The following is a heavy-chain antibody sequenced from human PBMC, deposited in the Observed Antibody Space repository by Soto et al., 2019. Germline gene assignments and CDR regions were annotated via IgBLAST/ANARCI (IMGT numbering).Heavy chain of an antibody. J-gene: IGHJ4*02. D-gene: IGHD5-12*01. CDR2: VWYDGGKK. Sequence: HVYLVESGGGVVQPGTSLRLSCAASAFTFSSFGIHWVRQAPGKGLEWVAVVWYDGGKKYYADSVKGRFTISRDNSRNMAYLDMTSLRAEDTAVYYCARYRSGSSDYWGQGTLVTVSS. CDR3: ARYRSGSSDY. CDR1: AFTFSSFG. V-gene: IGHV3-33*01.